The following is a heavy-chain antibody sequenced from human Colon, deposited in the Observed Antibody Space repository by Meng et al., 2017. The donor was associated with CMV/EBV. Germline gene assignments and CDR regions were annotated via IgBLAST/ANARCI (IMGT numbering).Heavy chain of an antibody. CDR2: VYFNGGS. CDR3: ARRRSQSLIPWFDP. CDR1: GGSLNSNDY. J-gene: IGHJ5*02. V-gene: IGHV4-39*07. D-gene: IGHD2-21*01. Sequence: VSGGSLNSNDYWGWIRQSPEKGLEWIGNVYFNGGSYYNPSLKSRVTISLDASKNQFSLNLTSVTAADTAVYYCARRRSQSLIPWFDPWGQGILVTVSS.